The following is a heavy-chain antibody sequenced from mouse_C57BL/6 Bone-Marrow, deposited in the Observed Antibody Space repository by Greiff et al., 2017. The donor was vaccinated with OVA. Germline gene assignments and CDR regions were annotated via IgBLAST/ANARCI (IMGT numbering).Heavy chain of an antibody. CDR2: IDPSDSYT. D-gene: IGHD1-1*01. J-gene: IGHJ2*01. CDR3: AVITTVVDY. V-gene: IGHV1-69*01. CDR1: GYTFTSYW. Sequence: VKLQQPGAELVMPGASVKLSCKASGYTFTSYWMHWVKQRPGQGLEWIGEIDPSDSYTNYNQKFKGKSTLTVDKSSSTAYMQLSSLTSEDSAVYYCAVITTVVDYWGQGTTLTVSS.